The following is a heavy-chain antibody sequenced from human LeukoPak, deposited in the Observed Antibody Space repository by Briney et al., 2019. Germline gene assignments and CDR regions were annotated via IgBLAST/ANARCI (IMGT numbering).Heavy chain of an antibody. D-gene: IGHD3-10*01. CDR1: GFIVSGNF. Sequence: GGSLRLSCAASGFIVSGNFMNWVRQAPGKGLEWVSYISSSSSYIYYADSVKGRFTISRDNAKNSLYLQMNSLRAEDTAVYYCARNYGSGSYYTEGFDYWGQGTLVTVSS. CDR3: ARNYGSGSYYTEGFDY. J-gene: IGHJ4*02. CDR2: ISSSSSYI. V-gene: IGHV3-21*05.